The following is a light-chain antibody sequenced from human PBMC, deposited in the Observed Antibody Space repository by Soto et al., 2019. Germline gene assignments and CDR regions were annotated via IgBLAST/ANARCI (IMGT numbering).Light chain of an antibody. V-gene: IGLV2-8*01. J-gene: IGLJ1*01. CDR2: DVN. CDR3: SSYAGFNNYV. Sequence: QSALTQPPSASGSPGQSVTISCTGTGGDVGGYNYVSWYQQHPGKVPRLITYDVNKRPSGVPDRFSGSKSDNTASLTVSGLQAEDEADYYCSSYAGFNNYVFGTGTKVTVL. CDR1: GGDVGGYNY.